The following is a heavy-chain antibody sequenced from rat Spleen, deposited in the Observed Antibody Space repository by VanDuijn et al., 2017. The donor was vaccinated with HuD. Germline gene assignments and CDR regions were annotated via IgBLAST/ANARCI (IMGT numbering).Heavy chain of an antibody. CDR3: TTDPVNSVSYVMDA. V-gene: IGHV5-20*01. Sequence: EVQLVESGGGLVQPGRSLKLSCAASGFPFSDHYMAWVRQAPTKGLEWVASISYDGSSTYYRDSVKGRFTISRDNAKSTLYLQMDSLRSEDTATYDCTTDPVNSVSYVMDAWGQGASVTVSS. CDR1: GFPFSDHY. J-gene: IGHJ4*01. D-gene: IGHD4-3*01. CDR2: ISYDGSST.